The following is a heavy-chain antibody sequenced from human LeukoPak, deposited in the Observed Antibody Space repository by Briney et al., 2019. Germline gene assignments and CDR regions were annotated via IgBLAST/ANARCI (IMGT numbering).Heavy chain of an antibody. CDR3: AKRRTYQEYYFDY. V-gene: IGHV3-23*01. CDR1: GFTFSSYA. CDR2: ISVGGGT. J-gene: IGHJ4*02. Sequence: GGSLRLSCAASGFTFSSYAMSWVRQAPGKGLDWVSSISVGGGTYYADSVQGRFTISRDNSKNTLYLQMNSLRAEDTAVYYCAKRRTYQEYYFDYWGQGTLVTVSS.